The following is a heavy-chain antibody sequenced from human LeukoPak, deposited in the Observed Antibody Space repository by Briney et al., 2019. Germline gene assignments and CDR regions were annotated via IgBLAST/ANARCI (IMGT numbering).Heavy chain of an antibody. CDR2: INPNSGGT. CDR3: ATEIHDSSGYYPKMGRYFDY. J-gene: IGHJ4*02. CDR1: GYTFTGYY. Sequence: ASVKVSCKASGYTFTGYYMHWVRQAPGQGLEWMGWINPNSGGTNYAQKFQGRVTMTRDTSISTAYMELSSLRSEDTAVYYCATEIHDSSGYYPKMGRYFDYWGQGTLVTVSS. D-gene: IGHD3-22*01. V-gene: IGHV1-2*02.